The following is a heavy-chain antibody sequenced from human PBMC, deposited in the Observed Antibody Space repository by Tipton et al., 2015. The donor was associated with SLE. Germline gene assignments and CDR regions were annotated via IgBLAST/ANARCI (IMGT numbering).Heavy chain of an antibody. CDR2: ISGSGGST. D-gene: IGHD2-8*02. J-gene: IGHJ4*02. V-gene: IGHV3-23*01. CDR1: GFTFSNYG. CDR3: AKESVDCTGGVCYTKGFDY. Sequence: SLRLSCAASGFTFSNYGMHWVRQAPGKGLEWVSFISGSGGSTYYVDSVKGRFTISRDNSKNTLYLQMNSLRAEDTAIYYCAKESVDCTGGVCYTKGFDYWGQGALVTVSS.